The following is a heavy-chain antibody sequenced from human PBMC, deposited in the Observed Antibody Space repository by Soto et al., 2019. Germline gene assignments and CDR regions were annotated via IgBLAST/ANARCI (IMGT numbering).Heavy chain of an antibody. CDR3: ARHAALYYDIVTGYYGGPFDY. D-gene: IGHD3-9*01. Sequence: SETLSLTCTVSNGSISGYYWSWIRQPPGKGLEWIGFIYYSGTTNYDPSLDSRVTISVDTSKNQFSLKLSSVTAADTAVYYCARHAALYYDIVTGYYGGPFDYWGQGALVTVSS. CDR2: IYYSGTT. J-gene: IGHJ4*02. CDR1: NGSISGYY. V-gene: IGHV4-59*08.